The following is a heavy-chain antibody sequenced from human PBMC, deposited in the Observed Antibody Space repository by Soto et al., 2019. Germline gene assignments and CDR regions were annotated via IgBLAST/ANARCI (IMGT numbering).Heavy chain of an antibody. CDR1: GGSFTSNNW. D-gene: IGHD1-26*01. CDR3: ARDMHAGFTHYFDP. CDR2: IYRTGST. J-gene: IGHJ5*02. V-gene: IGHV4-4*02. Sequence: SETLSLTCAVSGGSFTSNNWWTWVRQPPGQGLEWIGEIYRTGSTNYNPSLKSRVTISLDKSENQLSLKLTSMTAADTAVYYCARDMHAGFTHYFDPWGQGTLVTVSS.